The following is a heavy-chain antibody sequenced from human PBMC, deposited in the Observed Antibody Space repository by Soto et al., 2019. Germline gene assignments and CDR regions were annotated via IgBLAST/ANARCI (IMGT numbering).Heavy chain of an antibody. CDR2: ISGYNGNT. CDR1: GYSFTTYG. CDR3: AREGPAPYYYYGMYV. V-gene: IGHV1-18*01. J-gene: IGHJ6*02. Sequence: QVKLVQSGGEVKKPGASVKVSCKTSGYSFTTYGISWVRQAPRQGREWMRWISGYNGNTNYAQKLKGRLTMTTDTSTSTAYMELRSLTSDDTAVYYCAREGPAPYYYYGMYVWGQGSTVTVSS.